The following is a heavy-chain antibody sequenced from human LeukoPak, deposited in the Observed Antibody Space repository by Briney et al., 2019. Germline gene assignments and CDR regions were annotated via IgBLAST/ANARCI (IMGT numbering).Heavy chain of an antibody. CDR2: IKQDGSAI. CDR3: ARDIHRVGVTLYFDY. V-gene: IGHV3-7*01. CDR1: GFIFGDYW. J-gene: IGHJ4*01. D-gene: IGHD1-26*01. Sequence: GGSLRFSCSASGFIFGDYWMSWVRQAPEMGLEWGGMIKQDGSAIDYVDSVRGRFTISRDNDKNSLYLHMVTLEAEDMVVCYCARDIHRVGVTLYFDYWGQGNLVTVSS.